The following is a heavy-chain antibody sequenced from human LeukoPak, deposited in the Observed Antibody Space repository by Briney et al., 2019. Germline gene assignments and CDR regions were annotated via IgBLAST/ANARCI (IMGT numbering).Heavy chain of an antibody. Sequence: PGESLKMSCKGSGYSFAGYWIAWVRQMPGKGRECMGIIYPGDSDTTYSPSFQGQVTISADRSISTAYLQWSSLKASDTAMYYCARLRITGTFGDYFDYWGQGTLVTVSS. CDR3: ARLRITGTFGDYFDY. CDR1: GYSFAGYW. CDR2: IYPGDSDT. V-gene: IGHV5-51*01. D-gene: IGHD1-7*01. J-gene: IGHJ4*02.